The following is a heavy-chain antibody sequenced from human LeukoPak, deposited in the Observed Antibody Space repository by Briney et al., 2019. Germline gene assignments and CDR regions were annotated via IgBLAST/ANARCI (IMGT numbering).Heavy chain of an antibody. CDR3: ARTGVDTFDY. Sequence: PGGSLRLSCAASGFTFSSYAMHWVRQAPGKGLEWVAVISTDGSNKLYADSVKGRSTISRDDSKSTLYLQMNSLRADDTAVYYCARTGVDTFDYWGQGALVTVSS. D-gene: IGHD5-18*01. V-gene: IGHV3-30-3*01. J-gene: IGHJ4*02. CDR2: ISTDGSNK. CDR1: GFTFSSYA.